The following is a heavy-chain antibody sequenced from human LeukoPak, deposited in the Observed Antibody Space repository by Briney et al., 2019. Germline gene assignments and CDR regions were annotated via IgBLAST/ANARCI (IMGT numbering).Heavy chain of an antibody. Sequence: GGSLRLSCAASGFTFSSYSMNWVRQAPGKGLEWVSSISSSSSHIYYADSVKGRFTISRDNAKNSLYLQMNSLRAEDTAVYYCARDHCSSTSCRLNWFDPWGQGTLVTVSS. CDR3: ARDHCSSTSCRLNWFDP. J-gene: IGHJ5*02. CDR2: ISSSSSHI. CDR1: GFTFSSYS. V-gene: IGHV3-21*01. D-gene: IGHD2-2*01.